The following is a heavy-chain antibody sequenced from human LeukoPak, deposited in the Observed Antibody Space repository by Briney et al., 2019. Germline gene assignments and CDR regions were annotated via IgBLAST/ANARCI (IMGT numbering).Heavy chain of an antibody. CDR3: ARGRIAKIVVVHSFHYGMDV. D-gene: IGHD3-22*01. CDR1: GGSFTDYF. Sequence: SETLSLTCDVFGGSFTDYFWTWIRQSPGKGLEWIGEINDYTANTNYNPSPNSRVSISLEKSKNQFSLELRSVTAADTAVYYCARGRIAKIVVVHSFHYGMDVWGQGTTVTVSS. J-gene: IGHJ6*02. V-gene: IGHV4-34*01. CDR2: INDYTANT.